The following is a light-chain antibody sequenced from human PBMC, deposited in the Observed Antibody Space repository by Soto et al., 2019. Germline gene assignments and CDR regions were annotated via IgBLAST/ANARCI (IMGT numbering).Light chain of an antibody. Sequence: DIQMTQSPSTLSASVGDKVTITCRASQSISSWLAWYQQKPGKAPKLLIYDASSLESGVPSRFSGSGSGTELTLTISSLQPDDFATYYCQQYNSYSLTIGGGTKVDIK. V-gene: IGKV1-5*01. CDR2: DAS. J-gene: IGKJ4*01. CDR1: QSISSW. CDR3: QQYNSYSLT.